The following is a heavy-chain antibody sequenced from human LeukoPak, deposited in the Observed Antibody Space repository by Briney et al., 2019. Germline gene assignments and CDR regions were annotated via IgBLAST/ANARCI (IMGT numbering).Heavy chain of an antibody. Sequence: GGSLRLSCAASVLSYSDSFMTWIRQAPGRGREWVSYISRSGSYTNYADSVQGRLPVSRDNAKHSLFLHMTSLRAEDTAVYYCARTVGRGPGGHFDYWGQGTLVIVSS. V-gene: IGHV3-11*03. CDR1: VLSYSDSF. D-gene: IGHD3-16*01. CDR2: ISRSGSYT. CDR3: ARTVGRGPGGHFDY. J-gene: IGHJ4*02.